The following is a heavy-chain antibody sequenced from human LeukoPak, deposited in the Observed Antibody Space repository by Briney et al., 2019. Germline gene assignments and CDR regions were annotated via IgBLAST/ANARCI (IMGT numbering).Heavy chain of an antibody. D-gene: IGHD4/OR15-4a*01. V-gene: IGHV3-23*01. CDR1: GFTFNNYA. J-gene: IGHJ4*02. CDR3: AKRADYGGTSWDDY. Sequence: GGSLRLSCAASGFTFNNYAMKWVRQAPGKGLDWISVISGSGYSTYHADSVKGRFTISRDNSKSTLYLQMDSLRVEDTAIYYCAKRADYGGTSWDDYWGQGTLVTVSS. CDR2: ISGSGYST.